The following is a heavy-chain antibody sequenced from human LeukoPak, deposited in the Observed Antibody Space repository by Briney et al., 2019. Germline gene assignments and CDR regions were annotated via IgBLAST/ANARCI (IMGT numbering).Heavy chain of an antibody. CDR3: ATDYYVSGSYYRLFY. V-gene: IGHV3-20*04. Sequence: PGGSLRLSCAASGFTFDDYGMSWVRQAPGKGLEWVSGINWNGGSTGYADSVKSRFTISRDNAKNSLYLQMNNLRAEDTAIYYCATDYYVSGSYYRLFYWGQGTLVTVSS. CDR1: GFTFDDYG. D-gene: IGHD3-10*01. J-gene: IGHJ4*02. CDR2: INWNGGST.